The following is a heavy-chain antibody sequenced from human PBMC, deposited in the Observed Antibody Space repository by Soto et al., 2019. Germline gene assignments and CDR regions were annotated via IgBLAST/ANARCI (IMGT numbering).Heavy chain of an antibody. J-gene: IGHJ5*02. D-gene: IGHD6-13*01. CDR3: ARIFRAAGTWSGCWFVP. V-gene: IGHV5-51*01. Sequence: GEYLKISCKGSGYSFTSYWIGWVRQMPGKGLEWMGIIYPGDSDTRYSPSFQGQVTISADKSISTAYLQWSSLKASDTAMYYCARIFRAAGTWSGCWFVPWDQGTLVTV. CDR2: IYPGDSDT. CDR1: GYSFTSYW.